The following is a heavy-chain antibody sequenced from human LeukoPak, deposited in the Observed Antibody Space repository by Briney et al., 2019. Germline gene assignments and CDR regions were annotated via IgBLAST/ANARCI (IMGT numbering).Heavy chain of an antibody. Sequence: EPGPTLVKPTQTLPLTCTFSGVSLSTSGVGVGWIRQPPGKALEWLSTIYWDDDKRYSPSLKSRLTITKDTSKNQVVLTMTNMDPVDTATYYCAHLYSSGWYVENWFDPWGQGTLVTVSS. CDR1: GVSLSTSGVG. J-gene: IGHJ5*02. CDR2: IYWDDDK. V-gene: IGHV2-5*02. D-gene: IGHD6-19*01. CDR3: AHLYSSGWYVENWFDP.